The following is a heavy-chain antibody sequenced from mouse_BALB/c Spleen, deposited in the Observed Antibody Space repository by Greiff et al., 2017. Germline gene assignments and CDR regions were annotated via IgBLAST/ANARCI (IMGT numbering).Heavy chain of an antibody. D-gene: IGHD2-14*01. CDR3: ARGVRNAMDY. CDR1: GYTFTNYW. CDR2: IYPGGGYT. Sequence: QVHVKQSGAELVRPGTSVKISCKASGYTFTNYWLGWVKQRPGHGLEWIGDIYPGGGYTNYNEKFKGKATLTADTSSSTAYMQLSSLTSEDSAVYFCARGVRNAMDYWGQGTSVTVSS. V-gene: IGHV1-63*02. J-gene: IGHJ4*01.